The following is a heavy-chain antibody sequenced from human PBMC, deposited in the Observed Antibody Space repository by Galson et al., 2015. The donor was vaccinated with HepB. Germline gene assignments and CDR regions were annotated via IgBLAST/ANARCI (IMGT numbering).Heavy chain of an antibody. D-gene: IGHD1-26*01. J-gene: IGHJ4*02. Sequence: SLTCAVYGGSFRVYYWNWIRQPPGKGLEWIGEINYSGSTNYNPSLKSRVTISVDTSKNQFSLKLSSVTAADTAVYYCASVNSGNYRPPVDWGQGTLVTVSS. CDR3: ASVNSGNYRPPVD. CDR2: INYSGST. CDR1: GGSFRVYY. V-gene: IGHV4-34*01.